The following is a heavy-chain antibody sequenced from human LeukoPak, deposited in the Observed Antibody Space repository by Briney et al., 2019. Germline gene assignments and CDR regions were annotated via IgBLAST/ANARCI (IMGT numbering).Heavy chain of an antibody. D-gene: IGHD3-22*01. CDR3: ARDAKYLDSGGYFIAFDS. J-gene: IGHJ4*02. Sequence: GGSLRLSCSASGFTFIRFAMHWVRHLPGKGLEWVSTISGNGLQTFYADSVKGRFSVSRDNSVNIVYLQMDSPRADDSALYSCARDAKYLDSGGYFIAFDSCGPGTLVTVAS. V-gene: IGHV3-23*01. CDR1: GFTFIRFA. CDR2: ISGNGLQT.